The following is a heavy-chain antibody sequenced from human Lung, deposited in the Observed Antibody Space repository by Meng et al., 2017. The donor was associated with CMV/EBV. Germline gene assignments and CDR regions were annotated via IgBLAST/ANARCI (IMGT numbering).Heavy chain of an antibody. CDR1: GFTFDDYA. V-gene: IGHV3-9*01. CDR3: AKDIRGRTYCYYGMDV. CDR2: ISWYSGSI. J-gene: IGHJ6*04. Sequence: SXKISCAASGFTFDDYAMHWVRQAPGKGLEWVSGISWYSGSIGYADSVKGRFTISRDNAKNSLYLQMNSLRAEDTALYYCAKDIRGRTYCYYGMDVGRGGXTVTVSS.